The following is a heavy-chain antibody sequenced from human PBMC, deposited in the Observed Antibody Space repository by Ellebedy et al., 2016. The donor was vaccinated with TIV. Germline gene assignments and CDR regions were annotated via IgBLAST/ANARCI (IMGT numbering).Heavy chain of an antibody. CDR3: ARLDILTGSFDY. D-gene: IGHD3-9*01. Sequence: ASVKVSXXASGYTFTSYGISWVRQAPGQGLEWMGWISAYNGNTNYAQKLQGRVTMTTDTSTSTAYMELRSLRSDDTAVYYCARLDILTGSFDYWGQGTLVTVSS. J-gene: IGHJ4*02. V-gene: IGHV1-18*01. CDR2: ISAYNGNT. CDR1: GYTFTSYG.